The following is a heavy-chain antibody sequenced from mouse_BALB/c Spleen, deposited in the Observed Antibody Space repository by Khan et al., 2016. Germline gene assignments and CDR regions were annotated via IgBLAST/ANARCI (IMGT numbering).Heavy chain of an antibody. CDR3: ARERKLRKYYYYPHYFDD. J-gene: IGHJ2*01. V-gene: IGHV4-1*02. D-gene: IGHD2-4*01. Sequence: EVKLLESGGGLVQPGGSLKLSCAASGFDFSRYWMSWVRQAPGKGLEWIGEINPDSSTINYPPSLKDKFIISRDYAHNTLYLQMSKVRSEDTALYYCARERKLRKYYYYPHYFDDWGQGTTLTVSS. CDR1: GFDFSRYW. CDR2: INPDSSTI.